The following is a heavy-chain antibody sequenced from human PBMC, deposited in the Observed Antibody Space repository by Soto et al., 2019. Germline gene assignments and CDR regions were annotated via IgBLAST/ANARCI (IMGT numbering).Heavy chain of an antibody. CDR1: GYSFTSYW. D-gene: IGHD1-26*01. J-gene: IGHJ6*02. CDR2: INPSDSYT. Sequence: PGESLKISCKGSGYSFTSYWINWVRQIPGKGLEWMGRINPSDSYTNYSPSFQGHVTISADKSISTAYLQWSSLKASDTAMYYWARVWVGASADGLDVWGQGTMVTVSS. V-gene: IGHV5-10-1*01. CDR3: ARVWVGASADGLDV.